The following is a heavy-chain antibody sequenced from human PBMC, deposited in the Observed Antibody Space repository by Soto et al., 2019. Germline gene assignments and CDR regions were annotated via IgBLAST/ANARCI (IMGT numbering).Heavy chain of an antibody. CDR3: AREVEGSTGTKLFDP. Sequence: EEQLVESGGGVVRPGGSLRLSCAASGFTFDDYGMSWVRQTPGKGLEWVAGINWKGDRSGHADSVKGLFTISRDNAKNSLYLQMNSLRAEDTAFYHCAREVEGSTGTKLFDPWGQGTLVTVSS. CDR1: GFTFDDYG. CDR2: INWKGDRS. V-gene: IGHV3-20*01. J-gene: IGHJ5*02. D-gene: IGHD1-1*01.